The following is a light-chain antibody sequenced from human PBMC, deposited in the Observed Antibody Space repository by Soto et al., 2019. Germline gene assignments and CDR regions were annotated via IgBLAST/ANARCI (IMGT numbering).Light chain of an antibody. Sequence: QSALTQPASVSGSPGQSTTISCTGTSGNVGSYNLVSWYQQHPGKAPKLMIYEGNTRPSGVSNRFSGSKSGNTASLTISGLQAEDEADYYCSSYAGSGTFYVFGTGTKVTVL. CDR1: SGNVGSYNL. V-gene: IGLV2-23*01. CDR2: EGN. J-gene: IGLJ1*01. CDR3: SSYAGSGTFYV.